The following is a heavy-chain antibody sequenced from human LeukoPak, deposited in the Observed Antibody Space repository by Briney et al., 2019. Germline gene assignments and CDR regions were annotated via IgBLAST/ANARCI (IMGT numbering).Heavy chain of an antibody. V-gene: IGHV3-21*01. J-gene: IGHJ4*02. CDR2: ISSTSSYI. CDR3: ARSPNFGDRVDYLES. CDR1: GFIFSSYT. Sequence: GGSLRLSCAASGFIFSSYTVNWVRQAPGKGLEWLSSISSTSSYIYYADSVKGRFAISRDNAKNLLYLQMYSLRAEDTAVYYCARSPNFGDRVDYLESWGQGTKVTVSS. D-gene: IGHD4-17*01.